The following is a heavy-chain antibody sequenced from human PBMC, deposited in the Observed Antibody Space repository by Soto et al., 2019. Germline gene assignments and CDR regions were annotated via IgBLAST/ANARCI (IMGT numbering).Heavy chain of an antibody. V-gene: IGHV3-15*07. CDR2: IKSKGGGGTA. Sequence: EVQLVESGGGLATPGGSLTLSCAASGFSFSPAWMNWVRQAPGKGLEWVGLIKSKGGGGTADYAAPVKGRFIISRDDSQNTIYLQMNSLKPEDTALYYCIWQQDFYYGRAVWGQATTVTVSS. CDR3: IWQQDFYYGRAV. CDR1: GFSFSPAW. J-gene: IGHJ6*02. D-gene: IGHD6-13*01.